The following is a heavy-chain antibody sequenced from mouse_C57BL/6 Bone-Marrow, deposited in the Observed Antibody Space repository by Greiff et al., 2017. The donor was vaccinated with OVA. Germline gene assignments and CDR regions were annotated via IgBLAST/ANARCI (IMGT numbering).Heavy chain of an antibody. D-gene: IGHD1-1*01. CDR3: ARRDTTVVARSDD. V-gene: IGHV1-55*01. CDR2: IYPGSGST. Sequence: VQLQQPGAELVKPGASVTMSCKASGYTFTSYWITWVKQRPGQGLEWIGDIYPGSGSTNYNEKFKSKATLTVDTSSSTAYMQLSSLTSEDSAVYYCARRDTTVVARSDDWGQGTTLTVSS. J-gene: IGHJ2*01. CDR1: GYTFTSYW.